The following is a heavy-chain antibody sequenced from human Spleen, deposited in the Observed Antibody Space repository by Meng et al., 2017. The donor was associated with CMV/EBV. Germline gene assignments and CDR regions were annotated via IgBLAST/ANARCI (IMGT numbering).Heavy chain of an antibody. CDR3: AIHSSSSWDY. V-gene: IGHV3-21*01. Sequence: GGSLRLSCAASGFTFNNAWLSWVRQAPGKGLEWVSSISSSSSYIYYADSVKGRFTISRDNAKNSLYLQMNSLRAEDTAVYYCAIHSSSSWDYWGQGTLVTVSS. J-gene: IGHJ4*02. CDR1: GFTFNNAW. D-gene: IGHD6-6*01. CDR2: ISSSSSYI.